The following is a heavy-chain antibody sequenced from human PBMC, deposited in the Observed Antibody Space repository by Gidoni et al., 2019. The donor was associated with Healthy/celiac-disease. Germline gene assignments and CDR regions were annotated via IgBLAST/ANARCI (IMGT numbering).Heavy chain of an antibody. J-gene: IGHJ6*02. V-gene: IGHV1-2*04. Sequence: QVQLVQSGAEVKKPGASVKVACKASGYTFTGYYMHWVRQAPGQGLEWMGWINPNSGGTNYAQKFQGWVTMTRDTSISTAYMELSRLRSDDTAVYYCARENSYCSGGSCYSVDYYYYGMDVWGQGTTVTVSS. CDR3: ARENSYCSGGSCYSVDYYYYGMDV. CDR1: GYTFTGYY. D-gene: IGHD2-15*01. CDR2: INPNSGGT.